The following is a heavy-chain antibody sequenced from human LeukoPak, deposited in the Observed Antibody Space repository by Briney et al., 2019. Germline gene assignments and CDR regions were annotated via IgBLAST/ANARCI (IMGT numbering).Heavy chain of an antibody. V-gene: IGHV3-21*01. CDR2: ISSSSSYI. J-gene: IGHJ4*02. CDR3: AKDRLVDSYYFDY. CDR1: GFTFSSYS. Sequence: GGSLRLSCAASGFTFSSYSMNWVRQAPGKGLEWVSSISSSSSYIYYADSVKGRFTISRDNSKNTLYLQMNSLRAEDTAVYYCAKDRLVDSYYFDYWGQGTLVTVSS. D-gene: IGHD6-19*01.